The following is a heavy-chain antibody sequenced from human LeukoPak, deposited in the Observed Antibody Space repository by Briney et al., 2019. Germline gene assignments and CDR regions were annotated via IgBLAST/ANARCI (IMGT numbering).Heavy chain of an antibody. V-gene: IGHV1-8*01. CDR3: ARGLPRDYHDSSRWFDP. J-gene: IGHJ5*02. D-gene: IGHD3-22*01. CDR2: MNPNSGNT. CDR1: GYTFTSYD. Sequence: GASVKVSCKASGYTFTSYDINWVRQATGQGLEWMGWMNPNSGNTGYAQKFQGRVTMTRNTSISTAYMELSSLGSEDTAVYYCARGLPRDYHDSSRWFDPWGQGTLVTVSS.